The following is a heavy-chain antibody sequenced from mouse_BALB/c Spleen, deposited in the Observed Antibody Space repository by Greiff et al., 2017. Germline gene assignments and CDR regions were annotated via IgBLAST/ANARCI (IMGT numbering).Heavy chain of an antibody. CDR3: ARSLITTVAGYFDD. Sequence: EVQLQQSGPELVKPGASVKIPCKASGYTFTDYNMDWVKQSHGKSLEWIGDINPNNGGTIYNQKFKGKATLTVDKSSSTAYMELRSLTSEDTAVYYCARSLITTVAGYFDDWGQGTTLTVSS. V-gene: IGHV1-18*01. CDR1: GYTFTDYN. J-gene: IGHJ2*01. D-gene: IGHD1-1*01. CDR2: INPNNGGT.